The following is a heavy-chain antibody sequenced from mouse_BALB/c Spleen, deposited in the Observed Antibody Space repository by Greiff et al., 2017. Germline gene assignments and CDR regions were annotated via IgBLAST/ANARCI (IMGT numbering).Heavy chain of an antibody. Sequence: VHLVESGPGLVAPSQSLSITCTVSGFSLTSYGVHWVRQPPGKGLEWLGVIWAGGSTNYNSALMSRLSISQDNSKSQVFLKMNSLQTDDTAMYYCARDGPNYYGSSSYAMDYWGQGTSVTVSS. CDR1: GFSLTSYG. CDR2: IWAGGST. CDR3: ARDGPNYYGSSSYAMDY. V-gene: IGHV2-9*02. D-gene: IGHD1-1*01. J-gene: IGHJ4*01.